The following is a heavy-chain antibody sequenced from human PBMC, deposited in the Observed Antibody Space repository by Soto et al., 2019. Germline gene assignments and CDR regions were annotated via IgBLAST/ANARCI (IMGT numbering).Heavy chain of an antibody. J-gene: IGHJ6*02. CDR3: ARGGPTSADYYYGMDV. CDR1: GYTFSNDG. CDR2: ISAYNGNT. V-gene: IGHV1-18*01. Sequence: QVQLVQAGAEVRRPGASVKVSCKASGYTFSNDGINWVRQAPGQGLEWMGWISAYNGNTEYAQNFQGRVTMTTDTSTSPGYMERRSLRSDDTAVYSCARGGPTSADYYYGMDVWGLGTTVTVSS. D-gene: IGHD3-10*01.